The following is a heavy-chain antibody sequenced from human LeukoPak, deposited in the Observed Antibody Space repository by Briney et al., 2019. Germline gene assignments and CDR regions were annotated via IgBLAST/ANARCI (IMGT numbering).Heavy chain of an antibody. CDR1: GYTFTGYY. Sequence: GASVKVSCKASGYTFTGYYMHWVRQAPGQGLEWMGWINPNSGGTNYAQKFQGRVTMTRDTSISTAYMELSGLRSDDTAVYYCARDESSSSGFDPWGQGTLVTVSS. CDR3: ARDESSSSGFDP. CDR2: INPNSGGT. D-gene: IGHD6-6*01. V-gene: IGHV1-2*02. J-gene: IGHJ5*02.